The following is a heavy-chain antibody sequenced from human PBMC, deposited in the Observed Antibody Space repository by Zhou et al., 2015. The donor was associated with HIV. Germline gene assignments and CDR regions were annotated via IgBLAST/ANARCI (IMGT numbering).Heavy chain of an antibody. V-gene: IGHV1-18*01. Sequence: QVQLVQSGAEVKKPGASVKVSCKASGYTFTSYGISWVRQAPGQGLEWMGWISAYNGNTNYAQKLQGRVTMTTDTSTSTAYMELRSLRSDDTAVYYCARGRYCSSTSCKRGPYFDLWGRGTLVTVSS. CDR2: ISAYNGNT. J-gene: IGHJ2*01. CDR1: GYTFTSYG. D-gene: IGHD2-2*01. CDR3: ARGRYCSSTSCKRGPYFDL.